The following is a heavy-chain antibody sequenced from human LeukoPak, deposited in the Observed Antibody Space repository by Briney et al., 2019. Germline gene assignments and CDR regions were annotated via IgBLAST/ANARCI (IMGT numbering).Heavy chain of an antibody. Sequence: GGSLRLSCAASGFTFSSYSMNWVRQAPGKGLEWVSYISSSSSTIYYADSVKGRFTISRDNAKNSLYLQMNSLRAEDTAVYYCARDQDYDILTGFYKDKGPYYFDYWGQGTLVTVSS. CDR3: ARDQDYDILTGFYKDKGPYYFDY. CDR1: GFTFSSYS. J-gene: IGHJ4*02. V-gene: IGHV3-48*01. CDR2: ISSSSSTI. D-gene: IGHD3-9*01.